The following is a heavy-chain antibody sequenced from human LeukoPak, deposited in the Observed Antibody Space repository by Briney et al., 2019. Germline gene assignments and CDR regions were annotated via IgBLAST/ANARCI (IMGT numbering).Heavy chain of an antibody. Sequence: SETLSLTCTVSGGSISSFYWSWIRQPPEKGLEWIGYIYYSGGTNYNPSLKSRVTISVDTSKNQFSLKLSSVTAADTAVYYCARGPRVLRYFDSEDAFDIWGQGTMVTVSS. J-gene: IGHJ3*02. CDR1: GGSISSFY. CDR2: IYYSGGT. CDR3: ARGPRVLRYFDSEDAFDI. V-gene: IGHV4-59*01. D-gene: IGHD3-9*01.